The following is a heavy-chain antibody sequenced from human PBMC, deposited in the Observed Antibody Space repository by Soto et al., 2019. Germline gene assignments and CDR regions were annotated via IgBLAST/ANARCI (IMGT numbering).Heavy chain of an antibody. CDR2: IYYSGST. CDR3: ARRRRATVTTIWYFDL. V-gene: IGHV4-39*01. J-gene: IGHJ2*01. Sequence: SETLSLTCTVSGGSISSSSYYWGWIRQPPGKGLEWIGSIYYSGSTYYNPSLKSRVTISVDTSKNQFSLKLSSVTAADTAVYYCARRRRATVTTIWYFDLWGRGTLVTVSS. D-gene: IGHD4-17*01. CDR1: GGSISSSSYY.